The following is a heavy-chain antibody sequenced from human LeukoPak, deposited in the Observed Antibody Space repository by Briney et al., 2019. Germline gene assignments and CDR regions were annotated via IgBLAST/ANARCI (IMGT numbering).Heavy chain of an antibody. CDR2: ISYDGSNK. Sequence: PGGSLRLSCAASGFTFSSYGMHWVRQAPGKGPEWVAVISYDGSNKYYADSVKGRFTISRDNSKNTLYLQMNSLRAEDTAVYYCAKDGFDSGDIVVVPAAYWGQGTLVTVSS. V-gene: IGHV3-30*18. CDR3: AKDGFDSGDIVVVPAAY. CDR1: GFTFSSYG. D-gene: IGHD2-2*01. J-gene: IGHJ4*02.